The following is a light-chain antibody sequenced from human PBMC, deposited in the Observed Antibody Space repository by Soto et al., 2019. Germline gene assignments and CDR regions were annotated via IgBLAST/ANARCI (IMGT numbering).Light chain of an antibody. J-gene: IGKJ1*01. Sequence: DVQLTQSPSTLSVSVGDRVTITCRARQSISRWSAWYQRQPGKAPKLLIYDASSLESGVPTRFSGSGSAKEFTITISSLQPDDFATYYCQQYNSYSTFGQGTKVDIK. CDR3: QQYNSYST. CDR2: DAS. CDR1: QSISRW. V-gene: IGKV1-5*01.